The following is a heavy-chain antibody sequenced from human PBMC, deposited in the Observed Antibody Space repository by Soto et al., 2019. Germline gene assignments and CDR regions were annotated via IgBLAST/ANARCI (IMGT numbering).Heavy chain of an antibody. Sequence: QVQLVESGGGVVQPGRSLRLSCAASGFTFSSYGMHWVRQAPGKGLEWVAVVSHDGSNENYADSVKGRFTISRDNSKITLYLQMNSLRAEDTAVYYCAKGVGYCSGGNCFHTDFWGQGTLVTVSS. CDR1: GFTFSSYG. CDR3: AKGVGYCSGGNCFHTDF. J-gene: IGHJ4*02. CDR2: VSHDGSNE. V-gene: IGHV3-30*18. D-gene: IGHD2-15*01.